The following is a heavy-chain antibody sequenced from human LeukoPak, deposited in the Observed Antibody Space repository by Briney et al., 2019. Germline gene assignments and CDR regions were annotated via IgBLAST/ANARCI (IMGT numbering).Heavy chain of an antibody. V-gene: IGHV3-23*01. CDR3: AKGFSVRGRFDP. J-gene: IGHJ5*02. CDR1: GLTFSSNS. Sequence: GGSLRLSCVASGLTFSSNSMSWVRQPPGMGLEWVSGISVSGITVYADSVKGRLTISRDNSKNTLYLQMDNLRAEDTALYYCAKGFSVRGRFDPWGQGTQVTVPS. CDR2: ISVSGIT. D-gene: IGHD2-15*01.